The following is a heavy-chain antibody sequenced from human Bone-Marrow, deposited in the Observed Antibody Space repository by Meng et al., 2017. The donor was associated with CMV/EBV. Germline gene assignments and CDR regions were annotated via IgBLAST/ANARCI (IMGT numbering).Heavy chain of an antibody. Sequence: GESLKISCAASGFTYSNYWMTWVRQAPEKGLEWVAIINQDGSDKYYVDSVKGRFTVSRDNAKNSLYLQMNRLRGEDTAVYYCARVWYETSCYTHCYYYGMDVWGQGTTVTVSS. V-gene: IGHV3-7*01. CDR1: GFTYSNYW. D-gene: IGHD2-2*02. CDR2: INQDGSDK. CDR3: ARVWYETSCYTHCYYYGMDV. J-gene: IGHJ6*02.